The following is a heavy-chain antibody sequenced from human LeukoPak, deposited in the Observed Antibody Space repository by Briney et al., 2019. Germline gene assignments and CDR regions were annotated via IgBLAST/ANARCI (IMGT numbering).Heavy chain of an antibody. D-gene: IGHD6-19*01. CDR2: MNPNGGNT. CDR3: ARVAVAGMIWWFDP. Sequence: GASVTVSCKASGYTFTSYDINWVRQATGQGLEWMGWMNPNGGNTGYAQKFQGRVTMTRNTSISTAYMELSSLRSEDTAVYYCARVAVAGMIWWFDPWGQGTLVTVSS. V-gene: IGHV1-8*01. J-gene: IGHJ5*02. CDR1: GYTFTSYD.